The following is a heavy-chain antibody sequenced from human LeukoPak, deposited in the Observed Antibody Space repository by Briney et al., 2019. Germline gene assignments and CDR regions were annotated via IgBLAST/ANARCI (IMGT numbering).Heavy chain of an antibody. D-gene: IGHD6-13*01. CDR1: GGSFSGYY. CDR3: ASSVSSSYLDV. CDR2: INHGGST. Sequence: PSETLSLTCAVYGGSFSGYYWSWIRQPPGKGLEWIGEINHGGSTNYNPSLKSRVTISVDTSKNQFSLKLSSVTAADAAVYYCASSVSSSYLDVWGQGTTVTVSS. J-gene: IGHJ6*02. V-gene: IGHV4-34*01.